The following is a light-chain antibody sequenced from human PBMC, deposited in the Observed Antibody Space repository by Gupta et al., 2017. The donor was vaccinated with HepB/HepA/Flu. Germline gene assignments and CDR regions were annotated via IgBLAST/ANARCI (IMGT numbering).Light chain of an antibody. Sequence: ETVMTPPATLSVSPGGRATLSCRASQSVRNHLAWYRQKPGQAPRLLIYDASTRATGVPARFSGSGSGTEFILTISSLQSEDSAVYYCQQYNDWPPITFGQGTRLEMK. CDR2: DAS. J-gene: IGKJ5*01. CDR1: QSVRNH. CDR3: QQYNDWPPIT. V-gene: IGKV3-15*01.